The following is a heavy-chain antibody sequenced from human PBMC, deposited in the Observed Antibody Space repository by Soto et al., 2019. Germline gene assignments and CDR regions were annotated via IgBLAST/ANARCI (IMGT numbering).Heavy chain of an antibody. J-gene: IGHJ1*01. Sequence: ASVKVSCKASGGTFSSYAISWVRQAPGQGLEWMGGIIPIFGTANYAQKFQGRVTITADESTSTAYMELSSLRSEDTAVYYCARVWWFGEKEYFQNWGQGTLVTVSS. CDR3: ARVWWFGEKEYFQN. V-gene: IGHV1-69*13. CDR1: GGTFSSYA. D-gene: IGHD2-21*01. CDR2: IIPIFGTA.